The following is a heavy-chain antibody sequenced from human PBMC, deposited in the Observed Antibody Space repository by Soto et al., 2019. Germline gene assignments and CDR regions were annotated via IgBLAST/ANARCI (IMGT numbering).Heavy chain of an antibody. Sequence: EVQLLESGGGLIQPGGSLRLSCAASGFTFSNYGMTWVRLAPGKGLEWVSTISGSGGRTFYADPVQGRFTISRDNSKNTLYLQMNSLRAENTAVYYCAKEMIASTLADFFDYWGQGTLVTVSS. CDR2: ISGSGGRT. CDR3: AKEMIASTLADFFDY. D-gene: IGHD2-21*01. CDR1: GFTFSNYG. J-gene: IGHJ4*02. V-gene: IGHV3-23*01.